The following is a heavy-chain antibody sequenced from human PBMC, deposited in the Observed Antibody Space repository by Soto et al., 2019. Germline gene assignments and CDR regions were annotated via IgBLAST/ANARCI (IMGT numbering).Heavy chain of an antibody. CDR2: ISGTASRT. J-gene: IGHJ6*02. V-gene: IGHV3-23*01. D-gene: IGHD1-1*01. CDR3: ARTDSDFYGLDV. CDR1: GFNPTTTP. Sequence: EVQLLESGGALVLPGGSLRLSCTGSGFNPTTTPLSWVRQPPGKGLEWVTTISGTASRTYYVDSVKGRFFISRDNSKNTVTLQTNNLTVDDTTVYYCARTDSDFYGLDVWGQGTTVIVSS.